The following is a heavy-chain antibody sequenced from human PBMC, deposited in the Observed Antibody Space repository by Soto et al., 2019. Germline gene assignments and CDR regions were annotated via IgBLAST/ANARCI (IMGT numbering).Heavy chain of an antibody. Sequence: SVKVSCKASGGTFSSYAISWVRQAPGQGLEWMGGIIPIFGTANYAQKFQGRVTITADESTSTAYMELSSRRSEDTAVYYCARAGRGYSGYDSGGRGDYYYYYGMDVWGQGTTVTVSS. V-gene: IGHV1-69*13. CDR1: GGTFSSYA. J-gene: IGHJ6*02. CDR3: ARAGRGYSGYDSGGRGDYYYYYGMDV. CDR2: IIPIFGTA. D-gene: IGHD5-12*01.